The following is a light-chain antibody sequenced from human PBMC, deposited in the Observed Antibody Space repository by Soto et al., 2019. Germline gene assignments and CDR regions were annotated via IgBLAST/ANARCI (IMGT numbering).Light chain of an antibody. J-gene: IGKJ1*01. CDR3: LQDYNYPWT. V-gene: IGKV1-6*01. CDR2: AAS. Sequence: AIQMTQSPSSLSASVGDRVTITCRASQGIRNDLGWYQQKPGKAPKLLIFAASSLQSGVPSRFSGSGSGSDFTLTISSLQPEDFATYFCLQDYNYPWTFGQGTKVEVK. CDR1: QGIRND.